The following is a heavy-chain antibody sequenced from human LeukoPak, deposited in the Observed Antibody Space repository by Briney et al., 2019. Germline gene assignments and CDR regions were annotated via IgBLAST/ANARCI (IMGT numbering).Heavy chain of an antibody. V-gene: IGHV3-74*01. CDR2: INCDGNSP. D-gene: IGHD2-15*01. CDR3: TRAYCNAFDI. J-gene: IGHJ3*02. Sequence: GGSLRLSCAVSGFSLSSYCMHWVRQAPGKGLVWLSRINCDGNSPTYADSVRGRFTISRDNAKNTLYLQMNSLRAEDTAVYDCTRAYCNAFDIWGQGTMVTVSS. CDR1: GFSLSSYC.